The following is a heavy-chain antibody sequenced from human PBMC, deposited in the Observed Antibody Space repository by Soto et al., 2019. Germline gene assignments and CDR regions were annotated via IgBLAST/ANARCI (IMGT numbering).Heavy chain of an antibody. D-gene: IGHD2-2*01. V-gene: IGHV4-4*02. CDR1: SGSISSSNW. J-gene: IGHJ6*03. Sequence: SETLSLTCAVFSGSISSSNWWSWVRQPPGKGLEWIGEIYHSGSTNYNPSLKSRVTISVDKSKNQFSLKLSSVTAADTAVYYCARVLGLPSVDEYYYYYMDVWGKGTTVTVSS. CDR3: ARVLGLPSVDEYYYYYMDV. CDR2: IYHSGST.